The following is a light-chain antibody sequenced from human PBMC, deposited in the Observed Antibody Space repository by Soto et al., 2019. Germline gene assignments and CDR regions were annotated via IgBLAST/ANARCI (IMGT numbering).Light chain of an antibody. J-gene: IGKJ1*01. CDR2: VAS. V-gene: IGKV1-6*01. Sequence: IQMTQSPSSLSASVGDRVTITCRASQDIRNEVSWYQQKPGKAPNLLIYVASTLQSGVPSRFSGSGSGTDFTLTISSLQPDDFATYYCQQYNTFWTFGQGTKVDIK. CDR1: QDIRNE. CDR3: QQYNTFWT.